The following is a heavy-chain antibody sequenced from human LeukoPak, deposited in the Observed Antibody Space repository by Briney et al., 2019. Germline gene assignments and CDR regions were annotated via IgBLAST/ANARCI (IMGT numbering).Heavy chain of an antibody. V-gene: IGHV3-66*02. CDR1: GFTVSSNY. CDR2: IYGGGST. Sequence: PGGSLRLSCAASGFTVSSNYMSWVRQAPGKGLEWVSVIYGGGSTYYADSVKGRFTISRDNSKNTLYLQMNSLRAEDTAVYYCARDYRTGRLDPWGQGTLVTVSS. J-gene: IGHJ5*02. D-gene: IGHD3-16*01. CDR3: ARDYRTGRLDP.